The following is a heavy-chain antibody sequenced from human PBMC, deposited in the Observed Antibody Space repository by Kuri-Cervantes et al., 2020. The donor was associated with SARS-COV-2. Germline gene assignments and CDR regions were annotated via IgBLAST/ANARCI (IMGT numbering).Heavy chain of an antibody. CDR3: ARDHDITMVQGVYFDY. Sequence: GESLKISCAASGFTFSSYSMKWVRQAPGKGLEWVSSISSSSSYIYYADSVKGRSTISRDNSKNTLYLQMNSLRAEDTAVYYCARDHDITMVQGVYFDYWGQGTLVTVSS. V-gene: IGHV3-21*01. J-gene: IGHJ4*02. CDR1: GFTFSSYS. D-gene: IGHD3-10*01. CDR2: ISSSSSYI.